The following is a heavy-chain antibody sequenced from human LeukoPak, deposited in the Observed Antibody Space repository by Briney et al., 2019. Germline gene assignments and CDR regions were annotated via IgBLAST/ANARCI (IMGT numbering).Heavy chain of an antibody. CDR3: AKDRGYSGYDYSDY. V-gene: IGHV3-23*01. CDR2: ISGSGGST. J-gene: IGHJ4*02. Sequence: GGSLRLSCAASGFTFSSFAMHWVRQAPGKGLEWVSAISGSGGSTYYADSVKGRFTISRDNSKNTLYLQMNSLRAEDTAVYYCAKDRGYSGYDYSDYWGQGTLVTVSS. D-gene: IGHD5-12*01. CDR1: GFTFSSFA.